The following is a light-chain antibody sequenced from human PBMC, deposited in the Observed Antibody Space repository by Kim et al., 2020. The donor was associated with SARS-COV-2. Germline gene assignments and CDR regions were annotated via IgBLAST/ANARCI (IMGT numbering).Light chain of an antibody. V-gene: IGLV6-57*02. CDR2: EDN. CDR3: QSYDSSNPWV. Sequence: KTVTTSRAVSSGVVASNYVQWYQQRPGSAPTTVIYEDNQRPPGVPDRFSGSIDSSANSASLTISGLKTEDEADYYCQSYDSSNPWVFGGGTQLTVL. J-gene: IGLJ3*02. CDR1: SGVVASNY.